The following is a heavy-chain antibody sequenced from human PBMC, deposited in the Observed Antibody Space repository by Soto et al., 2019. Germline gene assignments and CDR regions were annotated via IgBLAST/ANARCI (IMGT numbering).Heavy chain of an antibody. V-gene: IGHV3-30-3*01. CDR3: AQGGIGYVLPGSEVNGFDI. D-gene: IGHD5-12*01. CDR1: GFTFSSYA. Sequence: QVQLLESGGGEVQPGRSLRLSCAASGFTFSSYAMHWVRQAPGKGLEWVALISYDGNNKFYADSVKGRFTISRDNSKKTLSLQVNRLRVEDTAVYYCAQGGIGYVLPGSEVNGFDILGEGTMVSGSS. J-gene: IGHJ3*02. CDR2: ISYDGNNK.